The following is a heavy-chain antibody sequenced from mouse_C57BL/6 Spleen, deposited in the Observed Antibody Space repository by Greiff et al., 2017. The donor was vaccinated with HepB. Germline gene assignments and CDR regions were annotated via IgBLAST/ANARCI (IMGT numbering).Heavy chain of an antibody. CDR1: GYTFTSYG. D-gene: IGHD1-1*01. J-gene: IGHJ2*01. CDR3: ARKDYGSSSHFDY. CDR2: IYPRSGNT. V-gene: IGHV1-81*01. Sequence: VQLQQSGAELARPGASVKLSCKASGYTFTSYGISWVKQRTGQGLEWIGEIYPRSGNTYYNEKFKGKATLTADKSASTAYMELRSLTSEDSAVYFCARKDYGSSSHFDYWGQGTTLTVSS.